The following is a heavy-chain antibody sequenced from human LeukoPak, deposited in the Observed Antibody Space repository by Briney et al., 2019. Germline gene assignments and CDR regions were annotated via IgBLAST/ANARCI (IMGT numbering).Heavy chain of an antibody. CDR1: GGSISSSNYY. CDR3: ATSGWYQTGVY. Sequence: PSETLSLTCTVSGGSISSSNYYWGWIRQPPGKGLEWIGSIYYSGSTYYNPSLKSRVTISVDTSKNQSSLKLSSLTAADTAVYYCATSGWYQTGVYWGQGTLVTVSS. D-gene: IGHD6-13*01. J-gene: IGHJ4*02. CDR2: IYYSGST. V-gene: IGHV4-39*07.